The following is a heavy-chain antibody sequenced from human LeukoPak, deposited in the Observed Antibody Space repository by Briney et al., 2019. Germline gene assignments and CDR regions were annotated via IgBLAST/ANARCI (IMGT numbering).Heavy chain of an antibody. V-gene: IGHV4-34*01. J-gene: IGHJ3*02. Sequence: SETLSLTCTVHGGSFSDYFWSWIRQSPGKGLEWIGEIDDGGTTNYNPSLMSRVTVSMDRSKKQFSLTMKSVTAADTALYYCARFSGITGGEWGDAFDIWGHGTTVSVSS. D-gene: IGHD1-14*01. CDR3: ARFSGITGGEWGDAFDI. CDR2: IDDGGTT. CDR1: GGSFSDYF.